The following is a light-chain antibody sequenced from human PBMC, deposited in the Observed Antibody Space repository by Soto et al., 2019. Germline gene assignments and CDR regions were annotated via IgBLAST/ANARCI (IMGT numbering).Light chain of an antibody. CDR3: QQFSSYSVT. Sequence: VSRQSPGTLSLSPGERATLSCRASQTVRNNYLAWYQQKPGQAPRLLIYDASSRATGIPDRFSGCGAGTGLTLAIRRLEPEDFAVYYCQQFSSYSVTFGGGTKVDIK. CDR1: QTVRNNY. V-gene: IGKV3-20*01. J-gene: IGKJ4*02. CDR2: DAS.